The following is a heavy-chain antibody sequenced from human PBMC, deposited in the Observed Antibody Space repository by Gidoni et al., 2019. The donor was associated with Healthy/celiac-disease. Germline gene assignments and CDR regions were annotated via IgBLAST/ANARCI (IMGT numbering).Heavy chain of an antibody. CDR1: GFPLSSYS. D-gene: IGHD5-18*01. CDR3: AREGYSYDYNWFDP. V-gene: IGHV3-21*01. CDR2: ISSSSSYI. J-gene: IGHJ5*02. Sequence: EVQLVESGGGLVKPGGSLRLSCAASGFPLSSYSMNWVRQAPGKGLEWVSSISSSSSYIYYADSVKGRFTISRDNAKNSLYLQMNSLRAEDTAVYYCAREGYSYDYNWFDPWGQGTLVTVSS.